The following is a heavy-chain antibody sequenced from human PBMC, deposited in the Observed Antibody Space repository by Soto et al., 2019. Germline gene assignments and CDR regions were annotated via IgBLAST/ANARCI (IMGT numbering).Heavy chain of an antibody. J-gene: IGHJ4*02. CDR1: VGTFSSYA. V-gene: IGHV1-69*01. CDR2: IIPIFVTA. Sequence: QVQLVQSGAEVKKPGSSVKVSCKASVGTFSSYAISWVRQAPGQGLDCMGGIIPIFVTANYAQKFQGRVTINADEYNRKGYMELSRMRSEDTAVYYCARAPGRGQPSSPLGDSWGPGTLVPVSS. D-gene: IGHD3-10*01. CDR3: ARAPGRGQPSSPLGDS.